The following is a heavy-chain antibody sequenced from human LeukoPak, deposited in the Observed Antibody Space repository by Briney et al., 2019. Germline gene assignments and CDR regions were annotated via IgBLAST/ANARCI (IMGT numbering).Heavy chain of an antibody. D-gene: IGHD4-17*01. CDR1: GGSISSGGYY. V-gene: IGHV4-31*03. J-gene: IGHJ3*02. CDR3: ARQAVTDAFDI. Sequence: SETLSLTCTVSGGSISSGGYYWSWIRQHPGKGLEWIGYIYYSGSTYYNPSLKSRVTIPVDTSKNQFSLKLSSVTAADTAVYYCARQAVTDAFDIWGQGTMVTVSS. CDR2: IYYSGST.